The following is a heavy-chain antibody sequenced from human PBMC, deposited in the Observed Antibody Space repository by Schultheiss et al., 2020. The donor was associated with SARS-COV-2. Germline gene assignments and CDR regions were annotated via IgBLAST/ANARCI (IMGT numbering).Heavy chain of an antibody. CDR1: GYTFTSYG. J-gene: IGHJ6*02. V-gene: IGHV1-18*01. CDR2: ISAYNGNT. D-gene: IGHD1-26*01. Sequence: ASVKVSCKASGYTFTSYGISWVRQAPGQGLEWMGWISAYNGNTNYAQKLQGRVTITADESTSTAYMELSSLRSEDTAVYYCARDGASYYYGMDVWGQGTTVTGSS. CDR3: ARDGASYYYGMDV.